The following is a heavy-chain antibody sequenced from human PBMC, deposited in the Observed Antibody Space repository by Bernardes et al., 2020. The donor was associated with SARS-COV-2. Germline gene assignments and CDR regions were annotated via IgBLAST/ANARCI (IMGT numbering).Heavy chain of an antibody. V-gene: IGHV4-39*01. CDR1: GGSISSSSYY. CDR2: IYYSGST. D-gene: IGHD5-12*01. J-gene: IGHJ4*02. CDR3: ARPRGYSGYVVPFDY. Sequence: ETLSLTCTVSGGSISSSSYYWGWIRQPPGKGLEWIGSIYYSGSTYYNPSLKSRVTISVDTSKNQFSLKLSSVTAADTAVYYCARPRGYSGYVVPFDYWGQGTLVTVSS.